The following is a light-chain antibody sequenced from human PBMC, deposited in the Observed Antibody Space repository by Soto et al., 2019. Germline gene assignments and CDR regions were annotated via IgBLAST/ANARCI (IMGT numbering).Light chain of an antibody. Sequence: QSALTQPTSVSGSPGQSITISCTGTSSDVGGYNYVSWYQQHPGKVPKVMIFEVSNRPSGISHRFSGSKSGNTASLTISGLQAEDEADYYCSSYTTSGTLVFGGGTKLNVL. V-gene: IGLV2-14*01. CDR1: SSDVGGYNY. CDR3: SSYTTSGTLV. CDR2: EVS. J-gene: IGLJ2*01.